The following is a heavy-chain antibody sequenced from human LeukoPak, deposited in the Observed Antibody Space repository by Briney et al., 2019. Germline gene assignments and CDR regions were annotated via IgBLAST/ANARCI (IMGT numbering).Heavy chain of an antibody. CDR2: IYSGGST. Sequence: GGSLRLSCAASGFTVSSNYMSWVRQAPGKGLEWVSVIYSGGSTYCADSVKGRFTISRDNSKNTLYLQMNSLRAEDTAVYYCARLYGDYGSLGYWGQGTLVTVSS. J-gene: IGHJ4*02. V-gene: IGHV3-66*04. D-gene: IGHD4-17*01. CDR1: GFTVSSNY. CDR3: ARLYGDYGSLGY.